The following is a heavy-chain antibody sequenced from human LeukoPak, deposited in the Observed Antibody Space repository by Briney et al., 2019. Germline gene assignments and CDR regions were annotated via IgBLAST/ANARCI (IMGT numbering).Heavy chain of an antibody. V-gene: IGHV3-43*01. D-gene: IGHD6-13*01. CDR1: GFTFDDYT. Sequence: GGSLRLSCAASGFTFDDYTMHWVRQAPGKGLEWVSLISWDGGSTYYADSVKGRFTISRDNSKNSLYLQMNSLRTEDTALYYCAKDIRGGEQQLVLDYWGQGTLVTVSS. CDR3: AKDIRGGEQQLVLDY. J-gene: IGHJ4*02. CDR2: ISWDGGST.